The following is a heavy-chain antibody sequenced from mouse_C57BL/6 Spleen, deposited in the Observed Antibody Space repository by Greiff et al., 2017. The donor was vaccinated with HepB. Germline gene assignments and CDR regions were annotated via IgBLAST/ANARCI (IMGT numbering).Heavy chain of an antibody. V-gene: IGHV10-1*01. Sequence: EVQLVESGGGLVQPKGSLKLSCAASGFSFNTYAMNWVRQAPGKGLEWVARIRSKSNNYATYYADSVKDRFTISRDDSESMLYLQMNNLKTEDTAMYYCVRGGVVASYYAMDYWGQGTSVTVSS. CDR2: IRSKSNNYAT. J-gene: IGHJ4*01. CDR1: GFSFNTYA. CDR3: VRGGVVASYYAMDY. D-gene: IGHD1-1*01.